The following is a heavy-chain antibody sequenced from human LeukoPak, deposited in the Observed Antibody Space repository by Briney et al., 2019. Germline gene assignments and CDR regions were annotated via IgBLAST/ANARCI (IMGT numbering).Heavy chain of an antibody. J-gene: IGHJ4*02. Sequence: GGSLRLSCAASGFTFSDYYMSWIRQAPGKGLEWVSYISSSGSTIYYADSVKGRFTISRDNAKNSLYLQMNSLRAEDTAVYSCARNGDYDVRYFDYWGQGTLVTVSS. CDR2: ISSSGSTI. D-gene: IGHD4-17*01. CDR1: GFTFSDYY. CDR3: ARNGDYDVRYFDY. V-gene: IGHV3-11*01.